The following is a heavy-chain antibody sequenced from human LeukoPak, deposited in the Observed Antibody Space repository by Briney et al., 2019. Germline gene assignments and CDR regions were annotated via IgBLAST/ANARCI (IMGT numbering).Heavy chain of an antibody. J-gene: IGHJ3*02. V-gene: IGHV4-39*02. D-gene: IGHD3-22*01. CDR3: ARDGDSSGYYAAFDI. Sequence: SATLSLTCTVSGDTISNSIFYWGWIRQPPGKGLEWIGTIYFSGRTYYSPSLKSRVTMSVDTSKNQFSLKVNSVTTADTAVYYCARDGDSSGYYAAFDIWGQGTMVTVSS. CDR2: IYFSGRT. CDR1: GDTISNSIFY.